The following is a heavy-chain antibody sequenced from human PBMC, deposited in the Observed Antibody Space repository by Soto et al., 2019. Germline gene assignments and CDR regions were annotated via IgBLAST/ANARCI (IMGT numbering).Heavy chain of an antibody. D-gene: IGHD3-22*01. CDR2: INVGNGDT. CDR1: GYTFTDNA. V-gene: IGHV1-3*01. Sequence: QVHLVQSGAEVKKPGASVKVSCKASGYTFTDNAMHWVRQAPGQRPEWVGWINVGNGDTKYSQKLQGRVTITSDTSAETANMELRSLRSDDTAVYYCARDSWITMNDFDVWGQGTSVIVSS. J-gene: IGHJ3*01. CDR3: ARDSWITMNDFDV.